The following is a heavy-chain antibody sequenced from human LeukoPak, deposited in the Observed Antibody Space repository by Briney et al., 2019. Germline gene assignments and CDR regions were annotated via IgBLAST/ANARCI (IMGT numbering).Heavy chain of an antibody. V-gene: IGHV3-7*03. D-gene: IGHD3-10*01. CDR1: GFTFSSYA. CDR3: ARDKSAGADTGSSFYY. CDR2: IKQDGSEK. Sequence: HSGGSLRLSCAASGFTFSSYAMTWVRQAPGKGLEWVASIKQDGSEKYYVDSVKGRFTFSRDNAKNSLYLQMDSLRAEDTAVYYCARDKSAGADTGSSFYYWGQGALVTVSS. J-gene: IGHJ4*02.